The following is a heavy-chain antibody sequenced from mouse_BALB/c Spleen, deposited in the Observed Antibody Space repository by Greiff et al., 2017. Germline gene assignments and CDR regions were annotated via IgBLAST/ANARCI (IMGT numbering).Heavy chain of an antibody. CDR2: ISYSGST. J-gene: IGHJ2*01. D-gene: IGHD4-1*01. CDR3: ARWELGPGYFDY. CDR1: GDSITSGY. V-gene: IGHV3-8*02. Sequence: EVKLQESGPSLVKPSQTLSLTCSVTGDSITSGYWNWIRKFPGNKLEYMGYISYSGSTYYNPSLKSRISITRDTSKTQYYLQLNSVTTADTATDYCARWELGPGYFDYWGQGTTLTVSS.